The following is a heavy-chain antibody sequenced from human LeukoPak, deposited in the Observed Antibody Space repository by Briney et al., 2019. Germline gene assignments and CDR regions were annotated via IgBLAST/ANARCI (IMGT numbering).Heavy chain of an antibody. V-gene: IGHV4-34*01. Sequence: SETLSLTCAVYGGSFSGYYWSWIRQPPGKGLEWIGEINHSGSTNYNPSLKSRVTISVDTSKNQFSLKLSSVTAADTAVYYCARVGYYYDSSGYSFDYWGQGTLVTVSS. D-gene: IGHD3-22*01. CDR1: GGSFSGYY. J-gene: IGHJ4*02. CDR2: INHSGST. CDR3: ARVGYYYDSSGYSFDY.